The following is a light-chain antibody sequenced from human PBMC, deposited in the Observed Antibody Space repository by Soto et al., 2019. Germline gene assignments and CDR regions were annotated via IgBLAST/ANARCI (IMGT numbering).Light chain of an antibody. Sequence: QLVLTQSPSASASLGASVKLTCTLSSGHSSYAIAWPQQQPEKGPRYLMKLNSDGSHSKGDGIPDRFSGSSSGAERYLTISSLQSEDEADYYCQTWGTGIVVFGGGTKVTVL. J-gene: IGLJ2*01. V-gene: IGLV4-69*01. CDR2: LNSDGSH. CDR3: QTWGTGIVV. CDR1: SGHSSYA.